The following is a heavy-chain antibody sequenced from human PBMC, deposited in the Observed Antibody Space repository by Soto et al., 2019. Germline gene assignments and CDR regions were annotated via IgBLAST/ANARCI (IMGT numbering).Heavy chain of an antibody. J-gene: IGHJ4*02. Sequence: GGSLRLSCGVSGFPFAPSTMSWVRQAPGKGLEWVSTISVSVGSTYSADSVQGRFTVSSDISDNTLFLRMTSLTADDTAVYFCAKRDVPHSTSNAYFYDHWGRGVLVTSPQ. CDR2: ISVSVGST. CDR1: GFPFAPST. CDR3: AKRDVPHSTSNAYFYDH. D-gene: IGHD2-21*02. V-gene: IGHV3-23*01.